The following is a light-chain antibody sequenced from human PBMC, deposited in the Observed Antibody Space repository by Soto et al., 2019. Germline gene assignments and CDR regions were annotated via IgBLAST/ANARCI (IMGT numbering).Light chain of an antibody. V-gene: IGLV3-21*02. CDR2: DDS. CDR1: NIGSKS. Sequence: SYELTQPPSLSLAPGQTATITCGGNNIGSKSVHWYQHKPGQAPVLVVYDDSDRPSGIPERFSGSNSGNTAALTISRVEAGDGADYYCQVWDGSSDNEEWVFGGGTKVTVL. J-gene: IGLJ3*02. CDR3: QVWDGSSDNEEWV.